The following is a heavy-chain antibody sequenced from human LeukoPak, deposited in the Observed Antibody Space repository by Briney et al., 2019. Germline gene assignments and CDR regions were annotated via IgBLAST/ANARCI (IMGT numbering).Heavy chain of an antibody. D-gene: IGHD6-19*01. CDR3: ATGIVVPGTRYFDY. J-gene: IGHJ4*02. V-gene: IGHV5-51*01. CDR1: GYSSTTYW. Sequence: GESLKISCKGSGYSSTTYWIGWVRQMPGKGLEWMGIIYPGDSDTRYSPSFQGQVTISADKSVSTAYLQWNSLKASDTAMYYCATGIVVPGTRYFDYWGQGTLVTVSS. CDR2: IYPGDSDT.